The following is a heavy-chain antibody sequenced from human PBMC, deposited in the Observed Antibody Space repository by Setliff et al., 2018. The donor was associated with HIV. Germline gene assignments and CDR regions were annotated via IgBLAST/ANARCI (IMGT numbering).Heavy chain of an antibody. CDR2: ISSGGGFI. D-gene: IGHD3-16*02. J-gene: IGHJ1*01. V-gene: IGHV3-21*06. CDR3: ARDSSPYHDYVWGTYRPIYFQH. Sequence: GGSLRLSCAASGFTFSIYPMNWVRQAPGKGLEWVSSISSGGGFIYYADSVKGRFTISRDSTKNSLYLQMNSLRVDDTAVYYCARDSSPYHDYVWGTYRPIYFQHWGQGTLVTVSS. CDR1: GFTFSIYP.